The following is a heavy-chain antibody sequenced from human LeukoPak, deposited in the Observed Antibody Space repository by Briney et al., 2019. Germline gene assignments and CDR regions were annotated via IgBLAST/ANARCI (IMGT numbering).Heavy chain of an antibody. CDR1: GFTFSDYY. D-gene: IGHD5-18*01. CDR3: ARRPGTAMGYYYYYMDV. V-gene: IGHV4-38-2*01. J-gene: IGHJ6*03. CDR2: IYYSGST. Sequence: GSLRLSCAASGFTFSDYYMSWIRQPPGEGLEWIGSIYYSGSTYYNPSLKSRVTISVDTSKNQFSLKLSSVTAADTAVYYCARRPGTAMGYYYYYMDVWGKGTTVTVSS.